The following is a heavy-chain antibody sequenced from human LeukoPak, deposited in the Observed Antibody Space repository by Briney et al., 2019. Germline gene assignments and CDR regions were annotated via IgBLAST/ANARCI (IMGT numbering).Heavy chain of an antibody. D-gene: IGHD5-18*01. CDR3: SKGDDRYGFDY. Sequence: GRSLRLSCAVSGFTFDDYAMHWVRQAPGKALEWVSLITWDGQNIEYQDSVKGRFTISRDNSENSLYLQMKSLKTEDTALYFCSKGDDRYGFDYWGQGTLVTVSS. J-gene: IGHJ4*02. CDR2: ITWDGQNI. V-gene: IGHV3-43*01. CDR1: GFTFDDYA.